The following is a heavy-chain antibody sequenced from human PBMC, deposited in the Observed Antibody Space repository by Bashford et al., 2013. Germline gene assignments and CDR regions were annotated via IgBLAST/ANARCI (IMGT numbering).Heavy chain of an antibody. D-gene: IGHD2-2*03. CDR3: ARGGYCSSTSCASYSSSSFDY. J-gene: IGHJ4*02. Sequence: SVKVSCKASGGTFSSYAISWVRQAPGQGLEWMGGIIPIFGTANYAQKFQGRVTITADESTSTAYMELSSLRSEDTAVYYCARGGYCSSTSCASYSSSSFDYWGQGTLVTVSS. CDR1: GGTFSSYA. CDR2: IIPIFGTA. V-gene: IGHV1-69*13.